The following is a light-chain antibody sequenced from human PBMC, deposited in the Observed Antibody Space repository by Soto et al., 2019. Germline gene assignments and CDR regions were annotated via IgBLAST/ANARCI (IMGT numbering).Light chain of an antibody. CDR1: QTISSW. V-gene: IGKV1-5*03. Sequence: DLQMTQSPSTLSGFVGDRVTITCRASQTISSWLAWYQQKPGKAPKLLIYKASTLKSGVPSRFSGSGSGTDFTLTISSLQPEDFATYYCQHFKSFPITFGQGTRLEIK. CDR2: KAS. CDR3: QHFKSFPIT. J-gene: IGKJ5*01.